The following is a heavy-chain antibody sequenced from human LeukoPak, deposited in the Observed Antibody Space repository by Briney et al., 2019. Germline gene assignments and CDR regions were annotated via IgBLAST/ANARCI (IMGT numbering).Heavy chain of an antibody. Sequence: KPSETLSLTCTVSGGSISSSSYYWGWIRQPQGKGLEWIGSIYYSGSTYYNPSLKSRVTISVDTSKNQFSLKLSSVTAADTAVYYCARQDCSGGSCYGDYWGQGTLVTVSS. J-gene: IGHJ4*02. CDR1: GGSISSSSYY. CDR3: ARQDCSGGSCYGDY. D-gene: IGHD2-15*01. V-gene: IGHV4-39*01. CDR2: IYYSGST.